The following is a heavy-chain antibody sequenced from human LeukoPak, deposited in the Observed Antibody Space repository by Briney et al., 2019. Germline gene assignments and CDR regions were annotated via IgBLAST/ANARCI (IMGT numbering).Heavy chain of an antibody. J-gene: IGHJ1*01. CDR3: AREARGGSSGWYFEYFQH. Sequence: ASVKVSCKASGYTFTGYYMHWVRQAPGQGLEWMGWINPNSGGTNYAQKFQGRVTMTRDTSISTAYMELSRLRSDDTAVYYCAREARGGSSGWYFEYFQHWGQGTLVTVSS. V-gene: IGHV1-2*02. CDR2: INPNSGGT. CDR1: GYTFTGYY. D-gene: IGHD6-19*01.